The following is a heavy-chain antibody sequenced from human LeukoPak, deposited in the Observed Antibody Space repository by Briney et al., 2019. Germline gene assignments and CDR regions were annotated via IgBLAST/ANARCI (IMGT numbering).Heavy chain of an antibody. D-gene: IGHD3-16*02. CDR2: IWYDGSEQ. V-gene: IGHV3-33*01. CDR3: AREGDSRWGELSP. Sequence: GGSLRLSCAASGFTFSTYAIHWVRQAPGKGLEWVAVIWYDGSEQYYADSVKGRFIISRDNSKSTSDLQMNSLRAEDTAVYYCAREGDSRWGELSPWGQGTLVTISA. CDR1: GFTFSTYA. J-gene: IGHJ1*01.